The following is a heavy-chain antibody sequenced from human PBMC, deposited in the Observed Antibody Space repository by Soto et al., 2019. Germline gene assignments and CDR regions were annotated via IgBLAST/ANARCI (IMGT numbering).Heavy chain of an antibody. J-gene: IGHJ3*01. CDR3: AKDPNGDYVGGFDF. CDR1: GFTFSRYG. V-gene: IGHV3-33*06. CDR2: VWYDGSKK. Sequence: PGGSLRLSCAASGFTFSRYGMHWVRQAPGKGLEWVAVVWYDGSKKYYEDSVKGRFTVSRDNSENTLFLQMNSLRAEDTAVYYCAKDPNGDYVGGFDFRGQGTMVTVSS. D-gene: IGHD4-17*01.